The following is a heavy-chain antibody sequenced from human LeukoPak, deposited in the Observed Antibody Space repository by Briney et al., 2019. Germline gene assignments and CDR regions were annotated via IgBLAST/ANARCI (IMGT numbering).Heavy chain of an antibody. J-gene: IGHJ4*02. V-gene: IGHV4-39*07. D-gene: IGHD5-18*01. Sequence: SETLSLTCTVSGGSISSSSYYWGWIRQPPGRGLEWIGSIYYSGSTYYNPSLKSRVTISVDTSKNQFSLKLSSVTAADTAVYYCARWGDTAMALSSYFDYWGQGTLVTVSP. CDR2: IYYSGST. CDR3: ARWGDTAMALSSYFDY. CDR1: GGSISSSSYY.